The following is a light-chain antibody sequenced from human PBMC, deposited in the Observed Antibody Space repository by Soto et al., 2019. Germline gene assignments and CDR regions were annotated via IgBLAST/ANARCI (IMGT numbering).Light chain of an antibody. CDR3: LQVLQSPVS. CDR2: LGS. J-gene: IGKJ3*01. Sequence: DIVMTQSPLSLSVTPGEPASISCRSSQSLLHGTGYNYLDWYLQKPGQSPQLLIQLGSMRASGVPDRFSGIESSTESALKISRVEAEDVGVYYCLQVLQSPVSFGPGTKVDI. V-gene: IGKV2-28*01. CDR1: QSLLHGTGYNY.